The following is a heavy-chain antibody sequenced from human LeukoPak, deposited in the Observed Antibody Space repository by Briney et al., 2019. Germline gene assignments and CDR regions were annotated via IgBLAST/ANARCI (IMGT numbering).Heavy chain of an antibody. CDR1: GYTFSAYH. D-gene: IGHD3-10*01. J-gene: IGHJ3*02. CDR2: INPNSGGT. CDR3: AREGRTYRGVPAAFDI. Sequence: ASVKVSCKASGYTFSAYHIHWVRQAPGQGLEWMGWINPNSGGTNFAPKFYGRVSMTRDTSLNTAYMELSSLRSDDTAVYYCAREGRTYRGVPAAFDIWGQGTMVTVSS. V-gene: IGHV1-2*02.